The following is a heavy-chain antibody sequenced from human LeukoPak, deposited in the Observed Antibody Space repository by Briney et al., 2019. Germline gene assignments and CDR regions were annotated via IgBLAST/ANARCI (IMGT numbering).Heavy chain of an antibody. J-gene: IGHJ3*02. Sequence: SQTLSLTWAITGDSVSSNSAAWNWIRQSPSRGLEWLGRTYYRSKWYNDYAVSVKSRITINPDTSKNQFSLQLNSVTPEDTAVYYCSRVHKAFDGARDAFDIWGQGTMVTVSS. V-gene: IGHV6-1*01. CDR2: TYYRSKWYN. CDR3: SRVHKAFDGARDAFDI. D-gene: IGHD3-10*01. CDR1: GDSVSSNSAA.